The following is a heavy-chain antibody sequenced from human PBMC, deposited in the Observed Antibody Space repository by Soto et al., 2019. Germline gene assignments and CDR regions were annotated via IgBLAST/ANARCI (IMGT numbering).Heavy chain of an antibody. J-gene: IGHJ6*02. CDR3: TTGSVEGF. CDR1: GFSVSKAW. CDR2: IKTRDEGETT. D-gene: IGHD2-15*01. Sequence: EVQLVDSGGGLVKPGGSLRLSCEASGFSVSKAWMNWVRQAPGKGLEWVGRIKTRDEGETTNYAAPVKGRFTISRDDSKNTLYLQMNSLKTEDTAGYYCTTGSVEGFWGQGTTVTVSS. V-gene: IGHV3-15*07.